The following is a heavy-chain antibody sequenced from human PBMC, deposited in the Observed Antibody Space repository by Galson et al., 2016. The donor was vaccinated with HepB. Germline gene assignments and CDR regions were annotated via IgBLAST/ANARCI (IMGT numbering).Heavy chain of an antibody. CDR1: GGSISRGGYF. CDR2: ISYSGNT. J-gene: IGHJ6*02. V-gene: IGHV4-31*03. Sequence: TLSLTCTVSGGSISRGGYFWTWIRQHPGKGLEWIGYISYSGNTYYNPALKSRVSISVDTSKNQFSLRLSSVTAADTALYYCARFPFEYSGSNRPPDFYYYAMDVWGQGTTVSVS. D-gene: IGHD6-6*01. CDR3: ARFPFEYSGSNRPPDFYYYAMDV.